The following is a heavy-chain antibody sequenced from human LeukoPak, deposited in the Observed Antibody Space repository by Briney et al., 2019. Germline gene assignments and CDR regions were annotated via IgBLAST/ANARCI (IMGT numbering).Heavy chain of an antibody. V-gene: IGHV3-69-1*01. D-gene: IGHD2-21*02. CDR1: GFTFSPYS. Sequence: SGGSLRLSCAASGFTFSPYSMNWVRQAPGKGLEWLSFISSTSTTSYADSVKGRFTISRDNAKKSLFLQMSSLRVEDTAVYYCARSCGADCRLIDYWGQGTLVTVSS. CDR3: ARSCGADCRLIDY. CDR2: ISSTSTT. J-gene: IGHJ4*02.